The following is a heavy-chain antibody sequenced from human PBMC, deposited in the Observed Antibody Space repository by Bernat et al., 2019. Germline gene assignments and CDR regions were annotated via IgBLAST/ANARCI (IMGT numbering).Heavy chain of an antibody. J-gene: IGHJ4*02. CDR3: AREGDIVATIIDY. CDR1: GGSISSSSYY. V-gene: IGHV4-39*02. CDR2: IYYSGST. D-gene: IGHD5-12*01. Sequence: QLQLQESGPGLVKPSETLSLTCTVSGGSISSSSYYWGWIRQPPGKGLEWIGSIYYSGSTYYNPSLKSRVTISVDTSKNQFSLKLSSVTAADTAVHYCAREGDIVATIIDYWGQGTLVTVSS.